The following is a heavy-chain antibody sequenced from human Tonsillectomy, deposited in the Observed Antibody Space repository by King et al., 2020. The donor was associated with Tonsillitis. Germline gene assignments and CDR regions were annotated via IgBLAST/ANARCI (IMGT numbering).Heavy chain of an antibody. V-gene: IGHV4-59*01. CDR1: GGSISSYY. J-gene: IGHJ3*02. CDR3: ARDSSTDAFDI. CDR2: IYYSGST. Sequence: QLQESGPGLVKPSETLFLTCTVSGGSISSYYWSWIRQPPGKGLEWIGYIYYSGSTNYNPSLKSRVTISVDTSKNQFSLKLSSVTAADTAVYYCARDSSTDAFDIWGQGTMVTVSS.